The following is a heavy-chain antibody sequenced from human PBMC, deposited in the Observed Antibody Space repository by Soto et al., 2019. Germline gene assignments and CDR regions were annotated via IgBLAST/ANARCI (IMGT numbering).Heavy chain of an antibody. CDR2: IGYDGSKK. D-gene: IGHD6-19*01. J-gene: IGHJ6*02. Sequence: PGGSLSLSRAASGFTFSSYAMHCVRQAPGKGREWVAVIGYDGSKKYYADSVKDRFTISRDNSKNTLYLQMNSLRAEDTAVYYCARDSIAVAGILIYYCYGMDVWRQGTTVTVSS. CDR3: ARDSIAVAGILIYYCYGMDV. CDR1: GFTFSSYA. V-gene: IGHV3-30-3*01.